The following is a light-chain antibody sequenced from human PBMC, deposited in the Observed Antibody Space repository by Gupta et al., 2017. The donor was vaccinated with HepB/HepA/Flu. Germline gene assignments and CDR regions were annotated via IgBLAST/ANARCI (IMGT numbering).Light chain of an antibody. J-gene: IGKJ1*01. V-gene: IGKV3-20*01. CDR2: GAS. Sequence: IVLTQSPGTLSLSPGERVTLSCRASQSFDNYLAWYQQKPGQAPRLLIYGASNRATGIPDIFSGSGSGTDFTLTISRLEPEDSAVYYCHQDGISPWTFGQGSKVEIK. CDR1: QSFDNY. CDR3: HQDGISPWT.